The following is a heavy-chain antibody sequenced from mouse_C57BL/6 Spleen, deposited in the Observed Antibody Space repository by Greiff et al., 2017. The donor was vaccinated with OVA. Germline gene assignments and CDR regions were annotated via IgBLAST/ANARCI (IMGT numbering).Heavy chain of an antibody. D-gene: IGHD2-3*01. J-gene: IGHJ2*01. CDR2: ISSGGDYI. V-gene: IGHV5-9-1*02. CDR3: TKDDGYYDYFDY. Sequence: EVKLVESGEGLVKPGGSLKLSCAASGFTFSSYAMSWVRQTPEKRLEWVAYISSGGDYIYYADTVKGRFTISRDNARNTLYLQLSSLKSEDTAMDYCTKDDGYYDYFDYWGQGTTLTVSS. CDR1: GFTFSSYA.